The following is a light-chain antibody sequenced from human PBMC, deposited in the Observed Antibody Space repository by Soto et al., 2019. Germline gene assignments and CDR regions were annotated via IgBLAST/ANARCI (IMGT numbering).Light chain of an antibody. CDR2: DAS. CDR3: LQDYNYPLT. V-gene: IGKV1-5*01. J-gene: IGKJ4*01. Sequence: IQMTQSPSTLPASVLDIVTVTFLASQSISNWLAWYQQIPGKAPKLLIYDASSLESGVPPRFSGSGSGTEFTLTISSLQPEDFATYYCLQDYNYPLTFGGGTKVDI. CDR1: QSISNW.